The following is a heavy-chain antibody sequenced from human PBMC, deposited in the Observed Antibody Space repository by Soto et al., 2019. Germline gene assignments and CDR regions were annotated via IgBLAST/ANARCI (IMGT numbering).Heavy chain of an antibody. Sequence: SETLSLTCTVSGGSISSGGYYWSWIRQHPGKGLEWIGYIYYSGSTYYNPSLKSRVTISVDTSKNQFSLKLSSVTAADTAVYYCAMWGLPAAHTTSIDYWGQGTLVTVSS. CDR3: AMWGLPAAHTTSIDY. CDR1: GGSISSGGYY. J-gene: IGHJ4*02. V-gene: IGHV4-31*03. CDR2: IYYSGST. D-gene: IGHD2-2*01.